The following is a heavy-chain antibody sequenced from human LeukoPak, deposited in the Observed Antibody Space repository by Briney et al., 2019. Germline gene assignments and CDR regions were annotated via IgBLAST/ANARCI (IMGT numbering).Heavy chain of an antibody. CDR3: ARDCPPLRVMVYAAGNYFDY. D-gene: IGHD2-8*01. J-gene: IGHJ4*02. Sequence: GGSLRLSCAASGFTFSSYAMHWVRQAPGKGLEWVAVISYDGSNKYYADSVKGGVTISRDNSKNTLYLKMNSLRAEETAVYYCARDCPPLRVMVYAAGNYFDYWGQGTLVTVSS. CDR2: ISYDGSNK. V-gene: IGHV3-30-3*01. CDR1: GFTFSSYA.